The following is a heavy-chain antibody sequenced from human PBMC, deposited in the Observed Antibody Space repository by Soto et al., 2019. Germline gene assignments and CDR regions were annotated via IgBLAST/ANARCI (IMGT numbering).Heavy chain of an antibody. V-gene: IGHV3-23*01. CDR1: GFTFSDHA. CDR2: IRGGFVTT. Sequence: GGSLKLSCATPGFTFSDHAMHWVRQAPGEGLEWVSGIRGGFVTTPYADPVKGRFTISRDNSQNTLYLHMNSLGAEDTARYYCVKEGKMGVEGFDFWGQGTPVTVSS. D-gene: IGHD1-26*01. CDR3: VKEGKMGVEGFDF. J-gene: IGHJ4*02.